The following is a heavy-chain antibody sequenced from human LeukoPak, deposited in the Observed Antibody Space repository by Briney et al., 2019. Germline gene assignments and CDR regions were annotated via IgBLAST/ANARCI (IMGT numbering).Heavy chain of an antibody. CDR1: GGSISSGGYY. V-gene: IGHV4-31*03. D-gene: IGHD6-19*01. Sequence: PSGTLSLTCTVSGGSISSGGYYWSWIRQHPGKGLEWIGYIYYSGSTYYNPSLKSRVTISVDTSKNQFSLKLSSVTAADTAVYYCARDQGSGWYGDYFDYWGQGTLVTVSS. CDR2: IYYSGST. J-gene: IGHJ4*02. CDR3: ARDQGSGWYGDYFDY.